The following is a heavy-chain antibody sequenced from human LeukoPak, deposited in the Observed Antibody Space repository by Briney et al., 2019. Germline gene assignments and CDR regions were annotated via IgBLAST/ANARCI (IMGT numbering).Heavy chain of an antibody. V-gene: IGHV4-38-2*01. CDR2: IFHSGIA. D-gene: IGHD3-16*01. J-gene: IGHJ6*03. Sequence: SETLSLTCAVSNYPITSDYYWVWIRQPPGQGLEWIGQIFHSGIAHYNPSLKSRVPMSVDTSRSQFSVNLNSVTAADTAVYYCGRAGFGTAYNRFYYYMDVWGKGTTVTVSS. CDR3: GRAGFGTAYNRFYYYMDV. CDR1: NYPITSDYY.